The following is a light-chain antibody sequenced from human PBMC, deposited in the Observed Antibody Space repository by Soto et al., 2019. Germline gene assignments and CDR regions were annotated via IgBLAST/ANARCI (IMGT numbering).Light chain of an antibody. V-gene: IGLV2-14*01. Sequence: QSALTQPASVSGSPGQSVTISCIGTGSDIGGYNYVSWYQQHPGKAPKLLIYEVSNRPSGLSNRFSGSMSGNTASLTISGLQAEDEADYYCSSFSSGNTLLFGGGTKLTVL. CDR3: SSFSSGNTLL. CDR1: GSDIGGYNY. CDR2: EVS. J-gene: IGLJ2*01.